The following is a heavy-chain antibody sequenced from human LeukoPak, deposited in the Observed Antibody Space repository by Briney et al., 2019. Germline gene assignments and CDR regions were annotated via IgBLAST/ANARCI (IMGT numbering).Heavy chain of an antibody. CDR1: GGXFSGYY. J-gene: IGHJ3*02. CDR2: INHSGST. CDR3: ARGKTIGYSSSWYGRGVFDI. D-gene: IGHD6-13*01. Sequence: SETLSLTCAVYGGXFSGYYCSWIRQPPGKGLEWIGEINHSGSTNYNPSLKSRVTISVDTSKNQFSLKLSSVTAADTAVYYCARGKTIGYSSSWYGRGVFDIWGQGTMVTVSS. V-gene: IGHV4-34*01.